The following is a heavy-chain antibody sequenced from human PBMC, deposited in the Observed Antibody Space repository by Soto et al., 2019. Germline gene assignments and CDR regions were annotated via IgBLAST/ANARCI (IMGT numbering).Heavy chain of an antibody. CDR1: GFTFSSYG. V-gene: IGHV3-30*18. CDR3: AKDGIFGPVMPRYYYYYMDV. J-gene: IGHJ6*03. Sequence: GGSLRLSCAASGFTFSSYGMHWVRQAPGKGLEWVAVISYDGSNKYYADSVKGRFTISRDNSKNTLYLQMNSLRAEDTAVYYCAKDGIFGPVMPRYYYYYMDVWGKGTTVTVSS. CDR2: ISYDGSNK. D-gene: IGHD3-3*01.